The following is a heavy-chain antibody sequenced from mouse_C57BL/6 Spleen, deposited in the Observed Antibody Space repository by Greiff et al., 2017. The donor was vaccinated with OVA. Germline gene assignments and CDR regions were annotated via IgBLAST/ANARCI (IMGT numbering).Heavy chain of an antibody. D-gene: IGHD2-5*01. CDR3: ARDPYYSNYVYWYFDV. Sequence: DVHLVESEGGLVQPGSSMKLSCTASGFTFSDYYMAWVRQVPEKGLEWVANINYDGSSTYYLDSLKSRFIISRDNAKNILYLQMSSLKSEDTATYYCARDPYYSNYVYWYFDVWGTGTTVTVSS. V-gene: IGHV5-16*01. J-gene: IGHJ1*03. CDR1: GFTFSDYY. CDR2: INYDGSST.